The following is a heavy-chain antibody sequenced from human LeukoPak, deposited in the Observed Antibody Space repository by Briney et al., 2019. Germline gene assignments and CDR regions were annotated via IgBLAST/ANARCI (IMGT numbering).Heavy chain of an antibody. J-gene: IGHJ6*02. V-gene: IGHV1-69*04. CDR3: AREWIQLLEFADV. D-gene: IGHD5-18*01. CDR1: GGTFSSYA. Sequence: SVTLSCKASGGTFSSYAISWVRQAPGQGLEWMGRIIPILGIANYAQKFQGRVTITADKSTSTAYMELSSLRSEDTAVYYCAREWIQLLEFADVWGQGTTV. CDR2: IIPILGIA.